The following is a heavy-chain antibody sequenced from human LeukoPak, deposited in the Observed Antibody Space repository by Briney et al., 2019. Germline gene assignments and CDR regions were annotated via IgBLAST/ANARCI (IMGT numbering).Heavy chain of an antibody. CDR2: IYYSGST. CDR3: ARESAPLRGYYLLGAFDI. D-gene: IGHD3-22*01. J-gene: IGHJ3*02. V-gene: IGHV4-39*07. Sequence: SETLSLTCTVSGGSISCSSYYWGWIRQPPGKGLEWIGSIYYSGSTYYNPSLKSRVTISVDTSKNQFSLKLSSVTAADTAVYYCARESAPLRGYYLLGAFDIWGQGTMVTVSS. CDR1: GGSISCSSYY.